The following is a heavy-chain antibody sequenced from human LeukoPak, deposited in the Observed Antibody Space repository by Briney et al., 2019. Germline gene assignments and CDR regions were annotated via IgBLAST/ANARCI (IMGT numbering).Heavy chain of an antibody. Sequence: SETLSLTCAVYGGSFSGYYWSWIRQPPGKGLEWLGYTNYTGSTHYNPSLKNRVTISVDTSKNQFSLKLSSVTAADTAVYYCARDRGFMVRGSRRGYDDYYYYMDVWGKGTTVTISS. CDR2: TNYTGST. CDR1: GGSFSGYY. CDR3: ARDRGFMVRGSRRGYDDYYYYMDV. V-gene: IGHV4-59*12. J-gene: IGHJ6*03. D-gene: IGHD3-10*01.